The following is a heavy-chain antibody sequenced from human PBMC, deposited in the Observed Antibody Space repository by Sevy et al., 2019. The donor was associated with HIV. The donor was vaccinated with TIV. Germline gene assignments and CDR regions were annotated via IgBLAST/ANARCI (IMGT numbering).Heavy chain of an antibody. D-gene: IGHD6-13*01. CDR3: VRAIAADGSF. Sequence: GESLKISCAASGFSLSTYWMSWVRQAPGKGLEWVAKIKQDGSVKYYVDSVKGRFTISRDNARNFLYLQMNSLRAEDTALYYCVRAIAADGSFWGQGTLVTVSS. J-gene: IGHJ1*01. CDR1: GFSLSTYW. V-gene: IGHV3-7*01. CDR2: IKQDGSVK.